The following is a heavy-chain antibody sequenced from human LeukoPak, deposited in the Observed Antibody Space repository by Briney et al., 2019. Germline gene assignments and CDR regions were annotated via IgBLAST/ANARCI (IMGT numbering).Heavy chain of an antibody. Sequence: PSETLSLTCTVFGGSISSYYWSWIRQPPGKGLEWIGYIYYSGSTNYNPSLKSRVTISVDSSKNQFSLKLSSVTAADTAVYYCARDEIDLSRGGHWFDPWGQGTLVTVSS. CDR3: ARDEIDLSRGGHWFDP. CDR2: IYYSGST. V-gene: IGHV4-59*01. CDR1: GGSISSYY. D-gene: IGHD2/OR15-2a*01. J-gene: IGHJ5*02.